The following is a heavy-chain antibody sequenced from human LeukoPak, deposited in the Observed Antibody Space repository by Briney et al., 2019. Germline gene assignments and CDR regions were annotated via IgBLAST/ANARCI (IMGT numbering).Heavy chain of an antibody. V-gene: IGHV3-48*04. J-gene: IGHJ4*02. CDR1: GFTFSGHN. CDR3: ARAMSTFGGVRNYFDS. CDR2: VSISGGTI. Sequence: PGGSLRLSCAASGFTFSGHNMNWVRQAPGKGLEWISFVSISGGTIYYADSVNGRFRISRDNAKNSLDLEMNSLRAEDTAVYYCARAMSTFGGVRNYFDSWGQGTLVTVSS. D-gene: IGHD3-16*01.